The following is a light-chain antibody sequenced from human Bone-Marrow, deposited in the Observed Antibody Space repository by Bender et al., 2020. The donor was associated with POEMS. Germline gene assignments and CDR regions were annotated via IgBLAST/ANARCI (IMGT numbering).Light chain of an antibody. CDR3: ATWDGGLNVGL. Sequence: QSVVTQPPSLSEAPRQRVTISCSGSSSNIGNHGVNWYQQLPGEAPNLLIYYDDLQTPAVSDRFSASKSGTSPILAVAGGQTVDEAVYYCATWDGGLNVGLFGAATKRTV. V-gene: IGLV1-36*01. CDR2: YDD. CDR1: SSNIGNHG. J-gene: IGLJ3*02.